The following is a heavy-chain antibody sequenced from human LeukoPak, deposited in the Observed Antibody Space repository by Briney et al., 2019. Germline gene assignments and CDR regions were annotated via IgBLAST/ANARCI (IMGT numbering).Heavy chain of an antibody. V-gene: IGHV3-48*03. J-gene: IGHJ4*02. CDR2: ISTSGSTI. D-gene: IGHD3-16*01. CDR3: ARDLGGAYFDY. CDR1: GFTFSSYG. Sequence: PGGSLRLSCAASGFTFSSYGLNWVRQAPGKGLEWVSYISTSGSTIYYADSVRGRFTISRDNAKNSLYLQMNSLRAKDTAVYYCARDLGGAYFDYWGQGTLVTVSS.